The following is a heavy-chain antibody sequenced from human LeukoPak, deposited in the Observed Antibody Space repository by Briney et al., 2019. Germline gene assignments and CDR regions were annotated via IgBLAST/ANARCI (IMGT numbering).Heavy chain of an antibody. CDR1: GYTFTSHG. V-gene: IGHV1-18*01. CDR2: ISAYNGNT. J-gene: IGHJ3*02. Sequence: ASVKVSCKASGYTFTSHGISWVRQAPGQGLEWMGWISAYNGNTNYAQKLQGRVTMTTDTSTSTAYMELRSLRSDDTAVYYCARVQIVVVTIDAFDIWGQGTMVTVSS. D-gene: IGHD3-22*01. CDR3: ARVQIVVVTIDAFDI.